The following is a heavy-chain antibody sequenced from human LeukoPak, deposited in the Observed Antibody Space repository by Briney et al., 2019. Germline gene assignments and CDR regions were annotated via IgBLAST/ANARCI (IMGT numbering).Heavy chain of an antibody. CDR2: IYYSGST. CDR3: ARKRGYSGYDYHNWFDP. CDR1: GGSISSSSYY. V-gene: IGHV4-39*01. Sequence: SETLSLTCTVSGGSISSSSYYWGWIRQPPGKGLEWIGSIYYSGSTYYNPSLKSRVTISVDTSKNQFSLKLSSVTAADMAVYYCARKRGYSGYDYHNWFDPWGQGTLVTVSS. D-gene: IGHD5-12*01. J-gene: IGHJ5*02.